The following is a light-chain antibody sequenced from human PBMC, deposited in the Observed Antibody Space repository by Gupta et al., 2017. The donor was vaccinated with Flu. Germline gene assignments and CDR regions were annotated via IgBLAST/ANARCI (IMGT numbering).Light chain of an antibody. CDR3: HSYAGSNSWV. CDR1: SMDVGTYKY. J-gene: IGLJ3*02. V-gene: IGLV2-8*01. Sequence: SMDVGTYKYLSWYQQHPGKAPKLMISDFSQRPSGVPDRFSGSKSGNTSSLAVSGLQAEDEADYYCHSYAGSNSWVFGVGTKLPLL. CDR2: DFS.